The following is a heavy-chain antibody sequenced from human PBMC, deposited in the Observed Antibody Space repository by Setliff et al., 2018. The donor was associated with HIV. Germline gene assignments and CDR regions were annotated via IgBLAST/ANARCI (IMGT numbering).Heavy chain of an antibody. CDR1: GGSISSHY. J-gene: IGHJ6*02. CDR3: ARPGSSSYYYALDV. CDR2: MYNAGRI. Sequence: SETLSLTCSFSGGSISSHYWGWIRQTPGKGLEWIGTMYNAGRISYNPSLRSRVTFSVDTSKNQFSLNLRSVTAADTAVYYCARPGSSSYYYALDVWGQGTTVTVSS. D-gene: IGHD3-10*01. V-gene: IGHV4-59*11.